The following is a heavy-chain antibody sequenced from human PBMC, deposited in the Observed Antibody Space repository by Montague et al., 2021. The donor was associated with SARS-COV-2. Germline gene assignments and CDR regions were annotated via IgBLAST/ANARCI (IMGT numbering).Heavy chain of an antibody. Sequence: DGSNKYYADSVKGQFTISRDNSKNTLYLQMNSLRAEDTAVYYCAKDGVATIVSYFDYWGQGTLVTVSS. CDR2: DGSNK. CDR3: AKDGVATIVSYFDY. D-gene: IGHD5-12*01. J-gene: IGHJ4*02. V-gene: IGHV3-30*02.